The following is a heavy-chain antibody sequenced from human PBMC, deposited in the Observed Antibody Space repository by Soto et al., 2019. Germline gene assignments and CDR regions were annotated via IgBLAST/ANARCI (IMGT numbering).Heavy chain of an antibody. Sequence: EFLKISFKTAGYSLISYWVAWVRQLPGKGLEWMGTFYPGDSTSTYSPSFQGQVTISVDKSISTAYLQLSSLKASDTAMYYCARIIGYCRNNDCSWTFDIWGQGTMVTVSS. V-gene: IGHV5-51*01. D-gene: IGHD2-15*01. CDR1: GYSLISYW. J-gene: IGHJ3*02. CDR3: ARIIGYCRNNDCSWTFDI. CDR2: FYPGDSTS.